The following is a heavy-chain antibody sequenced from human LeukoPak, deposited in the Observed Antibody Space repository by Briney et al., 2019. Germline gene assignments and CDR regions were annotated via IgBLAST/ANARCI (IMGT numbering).Heavy chain of an antibody. D-gene: IGHD3-22*01. CDR1: GGTFSSYA. J-gene: IGHJ4*02. CDR2: IIPIFGTA. V-gene: IGHV1-69*13. Sequence: ASVKVSCKASGGTFSSYAISWVRQAPGQGLEWMGGIIPIFGTANYAQKFQGRVTITADESTSTAYMELSSLRSEDTAVYYCASSYYYDSSGYYPYFDYWGQGTLVTVSS. CDR3: ASSYYYDSSGYYPYFDY.